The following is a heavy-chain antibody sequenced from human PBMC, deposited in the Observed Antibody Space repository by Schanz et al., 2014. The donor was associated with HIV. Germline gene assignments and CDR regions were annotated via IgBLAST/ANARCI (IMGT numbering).Heavy chain of an antibody. D-gene: IGHD6-13*01. CDR2: VRHTGGT. CDR3: TREWARGYNSRGYFDF. CDR1: GGSFRGYY. Sequence: QVQLQQWGAGLLKPSETLSLTCAVYGGSFRGYYWTWIRQFPGMGLEWIGKVRHTGGTNYNPSLKSRVTIPIEKSKKQFSLKLNSVPAADTAVYYCTREWARGYNSRGYFDFWGHGNLVTVSS. J-gene: IGHJ4*03. V-gene: IGHV4-34*01.